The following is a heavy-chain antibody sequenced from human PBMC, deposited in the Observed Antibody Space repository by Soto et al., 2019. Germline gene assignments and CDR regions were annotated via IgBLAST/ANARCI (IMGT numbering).Heavy chain of an antibody. CDR3: ARDKDRQQLGGNYYYGIDV. J-gene: IGHJ6*02. CDR1: GGTFGNSA. V-gene: IGHV1-69*12. CDR2: IIAIFPTP. D-gene: IGHD3-3*02. Sequence: QVQLVQSGAEVKKPGSSVTVSCKASGGTFGNSAISWVRQAPRQGLEWMGGIIAIFPTPDYAQKFQGRVTITADESTSTAYMELTSLRSEDTAVYYCARDKDRQQLGGNYYYGIDVWGQGTTVTVSS.